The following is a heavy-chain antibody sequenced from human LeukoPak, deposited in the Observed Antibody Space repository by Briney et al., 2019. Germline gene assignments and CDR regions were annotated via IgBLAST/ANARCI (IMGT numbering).Heavy chain of an antibody. V-gene: IGHV3-30-3*01. CDR2: ISYDGSNK. CDR1: GFTFRSYA. CDR3: ASDGIGYCSSTSCSYYFDY. D-gene: IGHD2-2*01. Sequence: GGSLRLSCAASGFTFRSYAMHWVRQAPGKGLEWVAVISYDGSNKYYADSVKGRFTISRDNSKNTLYLQMNSLRTEDTAVYYCASDGIGYCSSTSCSYYFDYWGQGTLVTVSS. J-gene: IGHJ4*02.